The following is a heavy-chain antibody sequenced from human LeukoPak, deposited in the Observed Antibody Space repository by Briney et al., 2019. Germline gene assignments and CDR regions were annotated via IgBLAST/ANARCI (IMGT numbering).Heavy chain of an antibody. CDR3: ARDLPEYLYGSGSYYC. V-gene: IGHV1-8*03. Sequence: WASVKVSCKASGYTFTSYDINWVRQATGQGLEWMGWMNPNSGNTGYAQKFQGRVTITRNTSISTAYMELSSLRSEDTAVYYCARDLPEYLYGSGSYYCWGQGTLVTVSS. CDR2: MNPNSGNT. CDR1: GYTFTSYD. D-gene: IGHD3-10*01. J-gene: IGHJ4*02.